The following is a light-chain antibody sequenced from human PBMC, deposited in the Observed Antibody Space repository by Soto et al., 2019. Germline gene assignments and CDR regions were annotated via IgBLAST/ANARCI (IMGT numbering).Light chain of an antibody. CDR1: TSNIGRHS. Sequence: QSVLTQPPSTSGAPGQRVTISCSGSTSNIGRHSVYWYQQLPGAAPRLLMYSNNQRPSGVPGRFSVSKSGTSASLAISGLRSEDEADYYCAAWDDNLSGWVFGGGTQLTVL. J-gene: IGLJ3*02. V-gene: IGLV1-47*02. CDR3: AAWDDNLSGWV. CDR2: SNN.